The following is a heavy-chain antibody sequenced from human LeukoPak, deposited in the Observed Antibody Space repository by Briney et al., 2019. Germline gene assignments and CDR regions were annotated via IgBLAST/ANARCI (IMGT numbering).Heavy chain of an antibody. J-gene: IGHJ4*02. D-gene: IGHD1-26*01. CDR3: TRYSRDSEY. Sequence: GGSLRLSCAASGFSFSNSWMNWVRQAPGKGLEWVGFIRNKAYAGTTEYAASVKGRFTISRDDSKSIAYLQMDSLKTEDTAVYYCTRYSRDSEYWGQGTLVTVSS. CDR1: GFSFSNSW. CDR2: IRNKAYAGTT. V-gene: IGHV3-49*04.